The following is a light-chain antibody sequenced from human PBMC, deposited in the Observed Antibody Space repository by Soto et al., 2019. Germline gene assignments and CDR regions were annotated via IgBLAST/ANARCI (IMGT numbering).Light chain of an antibody. CDR2: AAS. J-gene: IGKJ4*01. CDR1: QGISNS. V-gene: IGKV1-27*01. Sequence: DIQMTQSPSSLSASVGDRVTITCRASQGISNSSAWYQQNAGKSPKLLIYAASNLQSGVPSRFSGSGSGTDFSLTISSLQPEDVATYYCQTYNSARVTFGGGTKVEIK. CDR3: QTYNSARVT.